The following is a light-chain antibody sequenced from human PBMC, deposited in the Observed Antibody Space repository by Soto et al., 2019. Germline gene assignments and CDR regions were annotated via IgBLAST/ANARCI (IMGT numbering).Light chain of an antibody. CDR2: DVT. CDR1: TSDVGNYNY. V-gene: IGLV2-11*01. CDR3: SSYTSSSTLV. J-gene: IGLJ1*01. Sequence: QSVLTQPRSVSGSPGQSVTISCSGTTSDVGNYNYVSWYQQHPGKAPKLIIYDVTKRPSGVPDRFSGSKSGNTASLTISGLQAEDEADYYCSSYTSSSTLVFGTGTKLTVL.